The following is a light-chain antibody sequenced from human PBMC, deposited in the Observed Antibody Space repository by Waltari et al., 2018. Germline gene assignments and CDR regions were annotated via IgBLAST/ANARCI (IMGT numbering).Light chain of an antibody. CDR3: QSYDTSLRGVL. Sequence: QSVLTQPPSVSGAPGQRVTISCTGSRSNIGAGSALHWYRQIPGTAPKLLIYANNNRPSGVPDRFSGSKSGTSASLAITGLQAEDEADYYCQSYDTSLRGVLFGGGTKLTVL. V-gene: IGLV1-40*01. J-gene: IGLJ2*01. CDR2: ANN. CDR1: RSNIGAGSA.